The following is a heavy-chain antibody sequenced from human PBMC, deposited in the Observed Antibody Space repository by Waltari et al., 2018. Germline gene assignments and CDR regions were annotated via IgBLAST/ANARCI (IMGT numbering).Heavy chain of an antibody. J-gene: IGHJ3*02. CDR2: IYYSGGT. CDR3: ARDSGNWVGSEHDAFDI. Sequence: QVQLQESGPGLVKPSQTLSLTCTVSGGSISRGGYYWSWIRQHPGKGLEWIGYIYYSGGTYYDPSRKSRVTRSVDTSKNQCSRKLSSVTAADTAVYYCARDSGNWVGSEHDAFDIWGQGTMVTVSS. V-gene: IGHV4-31*03. D-gene: IGHD1-26*01. CDR1: GGSISRGGYY.